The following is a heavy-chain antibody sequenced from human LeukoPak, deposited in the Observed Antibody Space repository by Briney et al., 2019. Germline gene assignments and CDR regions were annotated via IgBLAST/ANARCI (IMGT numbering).Heavy chain of an antibody. J-gene: IGHJ3*02. CDR3: AGAGRVVPAAKNAFDI. D-gene: IGHD2-2*01. CDR1: GFTFSSYS. CDR2: ISSSSSYI. V-gene: IGHV3-21*01. Sequence: GGSLRLSCAASGFTFSSYSMNWVRQAPGKGLEWVLSISSSSSYIYYADSVKGRFTISRDNAKNSLYLQMNSLRAEDTAVYYCAGAGRVVPAAKNAFDIWGQGTMVTVSS.